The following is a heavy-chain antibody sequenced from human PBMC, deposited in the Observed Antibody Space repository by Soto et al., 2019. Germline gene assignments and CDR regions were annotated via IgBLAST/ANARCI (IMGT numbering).Heavy chain of an antibody. J-gene: IGHJ4*02. CDR3: ARGVATYYGSGSYQFDY. D-gene: IGHD3-10*01. V-gene: IGHV4-59*01. CDR1: GGSISSYY. CDR2: IYYSGST. Sequence: SETLSLTCTVSGGSISSYYWSWIRQPSGKGLEWIGYIYYSGSTNYNPSLKSRVTISVDTSKNQFSLKLSSVTAADTAVYYCARGVATYYGSGSYQFDYWGQGTLVTVSS.